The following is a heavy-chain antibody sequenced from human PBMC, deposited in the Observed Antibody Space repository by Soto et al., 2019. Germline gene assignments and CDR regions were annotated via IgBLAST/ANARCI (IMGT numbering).Heavy chain of an antibody. J-gene: IGHJ5*02. D-gene: IGHD6-6*01. CDR1: GGTFSSYA. CDR2: IIPIFGTA. V-gene: IGHV1-69*13. Sequence: GASVKVSCKASGGTFSSYAISWVRQAPGQGLEWMGGIIPIFGTANYAQKFQGRVTITADESTSTAYMELSSLRSEDTAVYYCARYPFSSFEFNWFDPWGQGTLVTVSS. CDR3: ARYPFSSFEFNWFDP.